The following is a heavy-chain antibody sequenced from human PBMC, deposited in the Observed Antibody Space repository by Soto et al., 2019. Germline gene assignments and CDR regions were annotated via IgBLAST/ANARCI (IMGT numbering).Heavy chain of an antibody. Sequence: SETLSLTCTVSGGSVSSNSYSWGWIRQSPGKGLEWIGTIYSSENTYYNPSLLSRVTISVDTSMNEFSLRLSSVTAADTAVYYCATLNGYCLSTSCHGYYGMDVWGQGTTVTVSS. D-gene: IGHD2-2*03. CDR3: ATLNGYCLSTSCHGYYGMDV. V-gene: IGHV4-39*01. J-gene: IGHJ6*02. CDR2: IYSSENT. CDR1: GGSVSSNSYS.